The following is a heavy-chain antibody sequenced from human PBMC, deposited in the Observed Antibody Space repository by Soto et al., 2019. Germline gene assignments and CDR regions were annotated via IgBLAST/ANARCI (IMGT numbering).Heavy chain of an antibody. Sequence: GGSLRLSCAASGFTFSSYAMSWVRQAPGKGLEWVSAISGSGGGTYYADSVKGRFTISRDNSKNTLYLQMNSLRAEDTAVYYCAKFRAARPELYAFDIWGQGTMVTVSS. CDR1: GFTFSSYA. D-gene: IGHD6-6*01. J-gene: IGHJ3*02. CDR2: ISGSGGGT. V-gene: IGHV3-23*01. CDR3: AKFRAARPELYAFDI.